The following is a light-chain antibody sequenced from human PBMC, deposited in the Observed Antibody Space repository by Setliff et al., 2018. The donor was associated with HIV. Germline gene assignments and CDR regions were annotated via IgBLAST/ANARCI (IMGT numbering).Light chain of an antibody. Sequence: QSVLTQPASMSGSPGQSIAISCTGTTNDVGAYNYVSWYQQHPGKAPKLIIYGVTHRPSGVSDRFSGSKSGDTASLTISGLQTEDEADYYCSSYSTSSTPSVFGTGTKVTVL. CDR3: SSYSTSSTPSV. CDR1: TNDVGAYNY. V-gene: IGLV2-14*03. J-gene: IGLJ1*01. CDR2: GVT.